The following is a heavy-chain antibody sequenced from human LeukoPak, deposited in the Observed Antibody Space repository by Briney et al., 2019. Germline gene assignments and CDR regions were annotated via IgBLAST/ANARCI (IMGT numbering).Heavy chain of an antibody. Sequence: SETLSLTCSVSGGSISSGPYFWSWIRQSPGQGLEWIGYIWPSGSTNYNPSLKSRVTISVDTSKNQFSPKLSSVTAADTAVYYCASLGHIVATIYFDYWGQGTLVTVSS. CDR2: IWPSGST. CDR3: ASLGHIVATIYFDY. D-gene: IGHD5-12*01. CDR1: GGSISSGPYF. V-gene: IGHV4-30-2*06. J-gene: IGHJ4*02.